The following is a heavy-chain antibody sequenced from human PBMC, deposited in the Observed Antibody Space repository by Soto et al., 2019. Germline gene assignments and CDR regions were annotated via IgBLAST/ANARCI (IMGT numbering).Heavy chain of an antibody. V-gene: IGHV3-11*06. CDR2: ISSSSSYT. Sequence: QVQQVESGGGLVKPGGSLRLSCAASGFTFSDYYMSWIRQAPGKGLEWVSYISSSSSYTNYADSVKGRFTISRDNAKNSLYLQMNSLRAEDTAVYYCARVSPLILEWLYSFDYWGQGTLVTVSS. D-gene: IGHD3-3*01. CDR1: GFTFSDYY. J-gene: IGHJ4*02. CDR3: ARVSPLILEWLYSFDY.